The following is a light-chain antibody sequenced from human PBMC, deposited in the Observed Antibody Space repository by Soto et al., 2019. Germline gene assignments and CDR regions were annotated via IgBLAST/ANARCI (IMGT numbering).Light chain of an antibody. Sequence: QSVLTQPASVSGSPGQSITISCTGTSSDVGGYNCVSWYRQHPGRAPKLMIYDVSNRPSGVSNRFSGSKSGNTASLTTSGLQAEDEADYYCSSYTRSSTYVFGTGTKVTVL. CDR2: DVS. V-gene: IGLV2-14*01. J-gene: IGLJ1*01. CDR3: SSYTRSSTYV. CDR1: SSDVGGYNC.